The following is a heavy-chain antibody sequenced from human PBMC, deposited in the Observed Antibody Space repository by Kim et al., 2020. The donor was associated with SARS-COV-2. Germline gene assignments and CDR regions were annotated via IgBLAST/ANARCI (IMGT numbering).Heavy chain of an antibody. CDR3: ARDTIVGATLSWFDP. V-gene: IGHV3-48*02. CDR2: ISGGSSTI. CDR1: GFTFSTFS. D-gene: IGHD1-26*01. J-gene: IGHJ5*02. Sequence: GGSLRLSCAASGFTFSTFSMNWVRQAPGKGLEWVSYISGGSSTIYYADSVKGRFTISRDNAKNSLYLQMNSLRDEDTAVYYCARDTIVGATLSWFDPWGQGTLVTVSS.